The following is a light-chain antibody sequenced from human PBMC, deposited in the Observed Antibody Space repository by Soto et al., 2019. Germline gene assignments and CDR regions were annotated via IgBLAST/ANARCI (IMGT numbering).Light chain of an antibody. Sequence: DIQMTQSPPTLSASVGDRVTITCRASQSFSSWLAWYQQKPGKAPKLLIPKASNLESGVPSRFSGSESGTEFTLTISSLQPDDFATYYCQQYKSFPRTFGQGTKVELK. CDR1: QSFSSW. CDR2: KAS. J-gene: IGKJ1*01. CDR3: QQYKSFPRT. V-gene: IGKV1-5*03.